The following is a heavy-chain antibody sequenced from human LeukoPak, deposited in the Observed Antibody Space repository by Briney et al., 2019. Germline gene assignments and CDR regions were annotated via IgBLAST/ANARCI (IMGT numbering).Heavy chain of an antibody. Sequence: SETLSLTCTVSGGSISSYYWSWIRQPPGKGLEWIGYIYYSGSTNYNPSLKSRVTISVDTSKNQFSLKLSSVPAADPAVYYCASGESYDILTGYPVYNWFDPWGQGTLVTVSS. V-gene: IGHV4-59*01. CDR2: IYYSGST. CDR3: ASGESYDILTGYPVYNWFDP. CDR1: GGSISSYY. J-gene: IGHJ5*02. D-gene: IGHD3-9*01.